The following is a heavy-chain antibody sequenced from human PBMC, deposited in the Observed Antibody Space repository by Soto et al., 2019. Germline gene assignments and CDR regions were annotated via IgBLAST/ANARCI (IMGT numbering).Heavy chain of an antibody. Sequence: EVQLVESGGGLVQPGGSLRLSCAASGFTFSSYSINWVRQAPGKGLEWFSYITSDSSTISCADSVKGRFTVSRDNAKNSLYLQMNSLRDEDTAVYYCARVGRGVYGMDVWGQGTSVTVSS. CDR1: GFTFSSYS. J-gene: IGHJ6*02. CDR3: ARVGRGVYGMDV. D-gene: IGHD2-8*01. V-gene: IGHV3-48*02. CDR2: ITSDSSTI.